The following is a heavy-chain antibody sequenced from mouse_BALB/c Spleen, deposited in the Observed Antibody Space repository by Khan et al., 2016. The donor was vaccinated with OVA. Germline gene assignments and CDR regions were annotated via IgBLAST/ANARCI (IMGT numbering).Heavy chain of an antibody. D-gene: IGHD2-14*01. CDR3: ARVGYNGTMDY. CDR1: GYTFTTNG. J-gene: IGHJ4*01. CDR2: INTYTGEP. V-gene: IGHV9-3-1*01. Sequence: QIQLVQSGPELKKPGETVKISCKASGYTFTTNGMNWVKQAPGKGLKWMGWINTYTGEPLYADDFKGRFVFSLETSASTAYLQINNLKNEDTATYFCARVGYNGTMDYWGQGTSVTVSS.